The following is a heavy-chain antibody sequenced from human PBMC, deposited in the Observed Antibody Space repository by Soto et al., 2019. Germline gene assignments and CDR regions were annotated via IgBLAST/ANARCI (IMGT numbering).Heavy chain of an antibody. D-gene: IGHD1-1*01. CDR1: GGFVSSGSYY. CDR3: ARGERCTVTTVVDAFDI. J-gene: IGHJ3*02. Sequence: QVQLQQWGAGLLKPSETLSLTCAVSGGFVSSGSYYWSWIRQPPGKGLEWIGEMSHSCGTHFNPSPRRRVTISVETSMNQFSQDIDSVAAADTALYYCARGERCTVTTVVDAFDIWGPGTMVTGSS. CDR2: MSHSCGT. V-gene: IGHV4-34*01.